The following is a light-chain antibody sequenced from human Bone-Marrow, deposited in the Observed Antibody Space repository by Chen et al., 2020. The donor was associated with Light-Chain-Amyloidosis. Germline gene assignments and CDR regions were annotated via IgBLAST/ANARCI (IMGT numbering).Light chain of an antibody. CDR2: KSS. CDR1: QSINNW. V-gene: IGKV1-5*03. Sequence: DIQMTQSPSTLSASDGDRVTITCRASQSINNWLAWYQQKPGKAPKLLLYKSSTLERGVPSKVSGSGSGTEFTLTISSLQPDDFATYYCQQYNSLPWTFGQGTKVEI. J-gene: IGKJ1*01. CDR3: QQYNSLPWT.